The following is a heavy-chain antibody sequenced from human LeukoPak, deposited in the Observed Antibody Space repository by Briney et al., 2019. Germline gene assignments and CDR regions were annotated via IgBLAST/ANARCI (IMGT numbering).Heavy chain of an antibody. CDR2: INHSGST. CDR1: GGSFRGYY. Sequence: SETLSLTCAVYGGSFRGYYWSWIRQPPGKGLEWIGEINHSGSTNYNPSLKSRVTISVDTSKNQFSLKLSSVTAADTAVYYCARGSCSSTSCYAPYGMDVWGQGTTVTVSS. V-gene: IGHV4-34*01. CDR3: ARGSCSSTSCYAPYGMDV. J-gene: IGHJ6*02. D-gene: IGHD2-2*01.